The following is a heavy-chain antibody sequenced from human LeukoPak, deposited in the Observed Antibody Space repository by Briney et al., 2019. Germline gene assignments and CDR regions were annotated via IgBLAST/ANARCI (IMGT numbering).Heavy chain of an antibody. J-gene: IGHJ6*02. D-gene: IGHD2-2*01. Sequence: GGSLRLSCAASGFTFSSYAMSWVRQAPGKGLEWVSAISGSGGSTYYADSVKGRFTISRDNAKNSLYLQMNSLRAEDTAVYYCARDCRSTSCPSPYRGGYYYYGMDVWGQGTTVTVSS. CDR2: ISGSGGST. V-gene: IGHV3-23*01. CDR1: GFTFSSYA. CDR3: ARDCRSTSCPSPYRGGYYYYGMDV.